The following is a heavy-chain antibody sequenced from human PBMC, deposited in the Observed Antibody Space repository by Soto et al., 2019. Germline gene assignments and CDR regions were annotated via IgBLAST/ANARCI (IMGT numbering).Heavy chain of an antibody. J-gene: IGHJ5*02. CDR2: INHSGST. Sequence: SETLSLTCAVYGWSFSGYYWSWIRQPPGKGLEWIGEINHSGSTNYNPSLKSRVTISVDTSKNQFSLKLSSVTAADTAVYYCARATVTILGVVIIHRWYDPWGQGTLVTVSS. V-gene: IGHV4-34*01. D-gene: IGHD3-3*01. CDR1: GWSFSGYY. CDR3: ARATVTILGVVIIHRWYDP.